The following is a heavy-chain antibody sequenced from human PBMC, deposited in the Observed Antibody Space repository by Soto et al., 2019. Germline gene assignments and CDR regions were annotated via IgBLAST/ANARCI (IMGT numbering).Heavy chain of an antibody. Sequence: ASVKVSCKASGGTFSSYAISWVRQAPGQGLEWMGGIIPIFGTANYAQKFQGRVTITADESTSTAYMELSSLRSEDTAVYYCARGGDTAMAPRYWGQGTLVTVSS. D-gene: IGHD5-18*01. CDR3: ARGGDTAMAPRY. J-gene: IGHJ4*02. V-gene: IGHV1-69*13. CDR1: GGTFSSYA. CDR2: IIPIFGTA.